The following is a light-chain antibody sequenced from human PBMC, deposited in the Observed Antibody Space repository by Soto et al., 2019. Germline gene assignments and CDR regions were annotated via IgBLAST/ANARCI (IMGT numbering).Light chain of an antibody. CDR3: VLLYGGAWV. Sequence: QAVVTQEPSLTVSPGGTVTLTCALTTGAVTSDYYPNWFQRKPVQALRTLLYRTSNKHSWTPARFSGSLLGGKAALTLSGVQPEDEADYYCVLLYGGAWVFGGGTKLTVL. CDR2: RTS. CDR1: TGAVTSDYY. J-gene: IGLJ3*02. V-gene: IGLV7-43*01.